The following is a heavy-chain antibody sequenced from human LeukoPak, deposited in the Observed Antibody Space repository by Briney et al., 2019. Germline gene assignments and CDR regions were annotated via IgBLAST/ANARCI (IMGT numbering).Heavy chain of an antibody. CDR1: GYTFTSYG. Sequence: ASVKVSCKASGYTFTSYGISWVRQAPGQGLEWMGWIGAYNGNTNYAQKLQGRVTMTTDTSTSTAYMELRSLRSDDTAVYYCAIRLWFGELGDWFDPWGQGTLVTVSS. D-gene: IGHD3-10*01. CDR3: AIRLWFGELGDWFDP. CDR2: IGAYNGNT. J-gene: IGHJ5*02. V-gene: IGHV1-18*01.